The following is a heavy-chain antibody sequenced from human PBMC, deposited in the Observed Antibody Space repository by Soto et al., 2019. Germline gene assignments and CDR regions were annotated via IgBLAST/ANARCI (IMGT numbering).Heavy chain of an antibody. CDR2: IYYSGST. Sequence: PSETLSLTCTVSGGSISSSSYYWGWIRQPPGKGLEWIGSIYYSGSTYYNPSLKSRVTISVDTSKNQFSLKLSSVTAADTAVYYCARLTHDSHYAMDVWGQGTTVTVS. CDR3: ARLTHDSHYAMDV. J-gene: IGHJ6*02. V-gene: IGHV4-39*01. D-gene: IGHD3-22*01. CDR1: GGSISSSSYY.